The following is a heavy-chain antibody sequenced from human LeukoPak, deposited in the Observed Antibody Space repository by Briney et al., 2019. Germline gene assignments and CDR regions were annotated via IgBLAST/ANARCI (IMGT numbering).Heavy chain of an antibody. Sequence: SETLSLTCTVSGHSITSGYHWGWLRQPPGKGLEWIGNIYHSGGTYYNPSLKSRVTISVDTSKNQFSLKLNSVTAADTAVFYCARVGCSSPSCYNRGDNWFDPWGQGTLVTVSS. V-gene: IGHV4-38-2*02. CDR2: IYHSGGT. CDR3: ARVGCSSPSCYNRGDNWFDP. D-gene: IGHD2-2*02. CDR1: GHSITSGYH. J-gene: IGHJ5*02.